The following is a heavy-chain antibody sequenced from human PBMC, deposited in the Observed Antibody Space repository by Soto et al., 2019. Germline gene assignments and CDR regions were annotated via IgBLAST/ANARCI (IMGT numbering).Heavy chain of an antibody. Sequence: QVQLVQSGAEVKKPGSSVRVSCKASGGTFSSYAISWVRQAPGQGLEWMGGIFPIFGTENYAQKFQGRATITADESTSTAYMELSSLRSEDTAVYYCARDRIAGSKYYYGMDVWGQGTTVTVSS. J-gene: IGHJ6*02. V-gene: IGHV1-69*01. D-gene: IGHD6-13*01. CDR3: ARDRIAGSKYYYGMDV. CDR2: IFPIFGTE. CDR1: GGTFSSYA.